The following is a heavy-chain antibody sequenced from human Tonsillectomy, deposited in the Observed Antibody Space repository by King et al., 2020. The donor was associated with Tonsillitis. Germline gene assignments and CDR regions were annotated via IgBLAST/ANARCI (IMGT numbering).Heavy chain of an antibody. V-gene: IGHV1-46*03. CDR2: INPSGGST. J-gene: IGHJ6*02. D-gene: IGHD2-2*01. CDR3: ARGPRYCSSTRCYAHYGMDV. Sequence: VQLVESGAEVKKPGASVKVSCKASGYTFTSYYMHWVRQAPGQGLEWMGIINPSGGSTSYAQKFQGRVTMTRDTSTSTVYMELSSLRSEDTAVYYCARGPRYCSSTRCYAHYGMDVWGQGTTVTVSS. CDR1: GYTFTSYY.